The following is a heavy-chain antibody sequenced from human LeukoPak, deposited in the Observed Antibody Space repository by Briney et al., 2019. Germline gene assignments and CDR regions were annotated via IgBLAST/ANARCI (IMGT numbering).Heavy chain of an antibody. V-gene: IGHV3-74*01. CDR2: INSDGSST. Sequence: GGSLRPSCAASGFTFSSYWMHWVRQAPGKGLVWVSRINSDGSSTSYADSVKGRFTISRDNAKNTLYLQMNSLRAEDTAVYYCARGYRIAVAGTAAFDYWGQGTLVTVSS. J-gene: IGHJ4*02. D-gene: IGHD6-13*01. CDR1: GFTFSSYW. CDR3: ARGYRIAVAGTAAFDY.